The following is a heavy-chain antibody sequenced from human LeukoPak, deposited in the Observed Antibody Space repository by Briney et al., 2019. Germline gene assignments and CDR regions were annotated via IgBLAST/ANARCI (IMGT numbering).Heavy chain of an antibody. D-gene: IGHD3-10*01. CDR1: GGSFSDNY. V-gene: IGHV4-34*01. J-gene: IGHJ6*03. CDR3: ARHVVAEHVPWLGEFYTDYFYMDV. CDR2: SSHTGST. Sequence: PSETLSLICAVYGGSFSDNYWSWVRQPPGKGLEWIGESSHTGSTKYNPSLKSRVTLSIDTSKSQFSLKLSSVTAADTAVYFCARHVVAEHVPWLGEFYTDYFYMDVWGTGTTVIVSS.